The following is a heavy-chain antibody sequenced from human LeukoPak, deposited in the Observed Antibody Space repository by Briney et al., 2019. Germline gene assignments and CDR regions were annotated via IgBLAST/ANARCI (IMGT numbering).Heavy chain of an antibody. CDR3: ARLPIAAAPQRSDDY. Sequence: GGSLRLSCAASGFTFSSYGMHWVRQAPGKGLEWVAFIRYDGSNKYYADSVKGRFTISRDNSKNTLYLQMNSLRAEDTAVYYCARLPIAAAPQRSDDYWGQGTLVTVSS. CDR2: IRYDGSNK. CDR1: GFTFSSYG. J-gene: IGHJ4*02. D-gene: IGHD6-13*01. V-gene: IGHV3-30*02.